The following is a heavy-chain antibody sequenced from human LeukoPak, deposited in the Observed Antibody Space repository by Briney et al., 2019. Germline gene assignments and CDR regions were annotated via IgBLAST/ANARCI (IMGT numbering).Heavy chain of an antibody. Sequence: ASVKVSCKAAGYTFTSYGINWVRQAPGQGLEGMGWISAYNGNTNYAQKLQGRVTMTTDTSTSTAYMELRSLRSDDTAVYYCAREVPYDSSVYYQPFDYWGQGTLVTVSS. V-gene: IGHV1-18*01. CDR1: GYTFTSYG. CDR2: ISAYNGNT. D-gene: IGHD3-22*01. J-gene: IGHJ4*02. CDR3: AREVPYDSSVYYQPFDY.